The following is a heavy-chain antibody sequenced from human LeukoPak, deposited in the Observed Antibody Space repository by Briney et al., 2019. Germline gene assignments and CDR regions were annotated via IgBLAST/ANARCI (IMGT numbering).Heavy chain of an antibody. V-gene: IGHV4-4*07. CDR3: ARDSRVGATSYYYYMDV. D-gene: IGHD1-26*01. J-gene: IGHJ6*03. CDR1: GGSLSSYY. Sequence: SETLSLTCTVSGGSLSSYYWSWIRQPAGKGLEWIGRIYTSGSTNYNPSLKSRVTMSVDTSKNQFSLKLSSVTAADTAVYYCARDSRVGATSYYYYMDVWGKGTTVTISS. CDR2: IYTSGST.